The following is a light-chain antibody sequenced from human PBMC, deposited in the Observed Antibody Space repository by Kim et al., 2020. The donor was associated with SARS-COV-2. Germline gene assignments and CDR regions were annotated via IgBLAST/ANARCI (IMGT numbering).Light chain of an antibody. J-gene: IGKJ1*01. CDR1: QSVTNSY. Sequence: EIVLTQSPGTLSLSPGERATLSCRASQSVTNSYLAWYQQKPGQAPRLLIFGASSRATGIPDRFSGSGSETDFTLTISRLEPEDFAVYYCQQYDRSPVTFGRGTKVDIK. CDR3: QQYDRSPVT. CDR2: GAS. V-gene: IGKV3-20*01.